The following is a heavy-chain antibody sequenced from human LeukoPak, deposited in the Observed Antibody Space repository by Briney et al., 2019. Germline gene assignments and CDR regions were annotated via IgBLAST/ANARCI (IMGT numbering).Heavy chain of an antibody. D-gene: IGHD6-6*01. CDR2: IYYTGIT. CDR3: ARGDTVAARPGRFDY. Sequence: SETLSLTCSVSNDSISNYYWTWIRQPPGKGLEWIGYIYYTGITNYNPSLKSRATISVDTSKNQFSLRVTSVTAADTAVYFCARGDTVAARPGRFDYWGQGTLVTVSS. CDR1: NDSISNYY. J-gene: IGHJ4*02. V-gene: IGHV4-59*12.